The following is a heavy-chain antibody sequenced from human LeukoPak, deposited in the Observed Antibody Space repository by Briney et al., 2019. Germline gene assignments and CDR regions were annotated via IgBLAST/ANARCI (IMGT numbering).Heavy chain of an antibody. CDR2: IDPRESKS. CDR3: ATVPGDLGLYAMDV. V-gene: IGHV5-10-1*01. J-gene: IGHJ6*02. CDR1: GYSFTRYW. Sequence: GESLRISCKGSGYSFTRYWISWVRQMPGKGLEWVGSIDPRESKSNYSPSFQGHVTLSVDRSISTAYLQWSSLKASGTAMYYCATVPGDLGLYAMDVWGQGTTVTVSS. D-gene: IGHD3-10*01.